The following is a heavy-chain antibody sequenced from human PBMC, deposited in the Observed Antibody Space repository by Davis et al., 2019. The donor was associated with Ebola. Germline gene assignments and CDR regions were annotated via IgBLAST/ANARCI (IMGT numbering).Heavy chain of an antibody. J-gene: IGHJ5*02. CDR3: ARGILWFGELPLNWFDP. Sequence: SETLSLTCTVSGGSISSYYWSWIRQPPGKGLEWIGYIYYSGSTNYNPSLKSRVTISVDTPKNQFSLKLSSVTAADTAVYYCARGILWFGELPLNWFDPWGQGTLVTVSS. CDR1: GGSISSYY. CDR2: IYYSGST. D-gene: IGHD3-10*01. V-gene: IGHV4-59*01.